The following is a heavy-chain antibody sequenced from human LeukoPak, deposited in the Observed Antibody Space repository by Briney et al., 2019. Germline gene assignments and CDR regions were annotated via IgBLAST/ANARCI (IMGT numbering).Heavy chain of an antibody. V-gene: IGHV3-30*02. D-gene: IGHD3-22*01. J-gene: IGHJ6*03. CDR3: AKGYDTTYYHYYFMDV. CDR1: GFTFSSYG. Sequence: GGSLRLSCAASGFTFSSYGMHWVRQAPGKGLEWVAFIRYDGSNKYYADSVKGRFTISRDNSKNTLYLQMNSLRADDTAVYYCAKGYDTTYYHYYFMDVWGKGTTVTISS. CDR2: IRYDGSNK.